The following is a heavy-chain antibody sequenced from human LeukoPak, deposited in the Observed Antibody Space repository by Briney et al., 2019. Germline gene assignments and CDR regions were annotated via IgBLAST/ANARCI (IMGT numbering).Heavy chain of an antibody. CDR3: ARTGYSSGWSRY. D-gene: IGHD6-19*01. CDR1: GYTFTSNV. Sequence: ASVKVSCKASGYTFTSNVITWVRQAPGQGLEWMGYITTYNGDTNYAQKFQGRVTMTTDTSTSTAYMELRSLRSDDTAVYYCARTGYSSGWSRYWGQGTLVTVSS. J-gene: IGHJ4*02. CDR2: ITTYNGDT. V-gene: IGHV1-18*01.